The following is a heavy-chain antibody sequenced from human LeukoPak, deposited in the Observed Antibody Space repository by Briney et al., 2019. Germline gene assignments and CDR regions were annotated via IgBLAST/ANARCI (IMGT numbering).Heavy chain of an antibody. J-gene: IGHJ4*02. CDR3: AQYYPARSRSFHF. Sequence: GGSLRLSYPASRLTFTRYAIIWIRQSPGKGLEWVSVIGSGGDTYYSDAVQGRFTISRDNYNNTLYLQMNSLRADATAVYYCAQYYPARSRSFHFWGQGTLVTVSS. CDR2: IGSGGDT. V-gene: IGHV3-23*01. CDR1: RLTFTRYA. D-gene: IGHD2/OR15-2a*01.